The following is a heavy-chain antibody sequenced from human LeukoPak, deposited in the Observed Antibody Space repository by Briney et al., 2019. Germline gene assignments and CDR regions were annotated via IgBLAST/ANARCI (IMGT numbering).Heavy chain of an antibody. CDR2: IYYSGST. D-gene: IGHD6-19*01. CDR3: ARGHSSGCYDY. V-gene: IGHV4-61*08. CDR1: GGSISSGDYY. Sequence: SSETLSPTCTVSGGSISSGDYYWSWIRQPPGKGLEWIGYIYYSGSTNYNPSLKSRVTISVDTSKNQFSLKLSSVTAADTAVYYCARGHSSGCYDYWGQGTLVTVSS. J-gene: IGHJ4*02.